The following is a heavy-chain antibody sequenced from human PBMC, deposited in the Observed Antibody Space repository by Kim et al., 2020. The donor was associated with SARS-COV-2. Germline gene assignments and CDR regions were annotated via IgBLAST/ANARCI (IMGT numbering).Heavy chain of an antibody. J-gene: IGHJ4*02. V-gene: IGHV1-69*01. CDR3: ARDGWGYDSSGYHYFDY. D-gene: IGHD3-22*01. Sequence: CQGRVTITADESTSTAYMELSSLRSEDTAVYYCARDGWGYDSSGYHYFDYWGQGTLVTVSS.